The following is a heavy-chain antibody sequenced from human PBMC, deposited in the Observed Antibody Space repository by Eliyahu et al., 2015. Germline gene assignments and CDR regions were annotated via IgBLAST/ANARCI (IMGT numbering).Heavy chain of an antibody. V-gene: IGHV2-5*01. CDR3: AHRRRGSSGLSMDV. CDR1: GFSLSTSGVG. Sequence: QITLKESGPTLVKPTQTLTLTCTFSGFSLSTSGVGVGWIRQPPGKALEWLALIYWNDDKRYSPSLKSRLTITKDTSKNQVVLTMTNMDPVDTATYYCAHRRRGSSGLSMDVWGQGTTVTVSS. D-gene: IGHD3-22*01. J-gene: IGHJ6*02. CDR2: IYWNDDK.